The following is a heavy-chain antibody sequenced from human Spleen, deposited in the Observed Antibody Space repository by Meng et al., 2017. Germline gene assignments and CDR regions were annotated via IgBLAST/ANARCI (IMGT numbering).Heavy chain of an antibody. J-gene: IGHJ4*02. CDR2: ISYDGSNK. D-gene: IGHD3-10*01. Sequence: GESLKISCAASGFTFSSYEMNWVRQAPGKGLEWVAVISYDGSNKYYADSVKGRFTISRDNSKSTLYLQMNSLRAEDTAVYYCAKKWGSGSPYFDCWGQGTLVTVSS. CDR1: GFTFSSYE. V-gene: IGHV3-30*18. CDR3: AKKWGSGSPYFDC.